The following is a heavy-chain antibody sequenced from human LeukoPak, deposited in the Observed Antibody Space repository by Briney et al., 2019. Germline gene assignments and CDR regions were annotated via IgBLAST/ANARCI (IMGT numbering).Heavy chain of an antibody. D-gene: IGHD2-15*01. CDR1: GFTFSGYW. CDR3: ASLNRGIGYCRGGSCYRPDALDI. V-gene: IGHV3-7*01. J-gene: IGHJ3*02. Sequence: QFGGSLRLFCVGSGFTFSGYWMSWVRQAPGKGLQWVANIKDDGGDTYYVDAVKGRFTISRDNAKNTLYLQMNSLRAEDTAVYYCASLNRGIGYCRGGSCYRPDALDIWGQGTMVTVSS. CDR2: IKDDGGDT.